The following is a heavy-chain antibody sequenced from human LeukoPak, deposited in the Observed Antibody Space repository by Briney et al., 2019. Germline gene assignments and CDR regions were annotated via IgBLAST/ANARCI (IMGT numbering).Heavy chain of an antibody. V-gene: IGHV4-59*01. Sequence: SETLSLTCTVSDVSISGYYCSWIQQPPGKGLEWIGYIYYSGSASYNSSLRGRVTMSVDTSKNQSSLKLSSVTAADAAVYYCVRRAGWLSDYWGQGTLVTVSS. CDR3: VRRAGWLSDY. J-gene: IGHJ4*02. D-gene: IGHD5-24*01. CDR2: IYYSGSA. CDR1: DVSISGYY.